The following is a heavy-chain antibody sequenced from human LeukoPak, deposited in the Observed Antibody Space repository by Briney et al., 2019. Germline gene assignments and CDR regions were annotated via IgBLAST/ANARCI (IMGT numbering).Heavy chain of an antibody. CDR1: GFTFSDYY. CDR3: ARDGRAVGRGGSRILTPTYNGMDV. CDR2: IKQDGSEK. V-gene: IGHV3-7*01. J-gene: IGHJ6*02. Sequence: TGGSLRLSCAASGFTFSDYYMSWVRQAPGKGLEWVAIIKQDGSEKYYVDSVKGRFTISRDNAKNSLYLQMNSLRVEDTSVYYCARDGRAVGRGGSRILTPTYNGMDVWGQGTTVTVSS. D-gene: IGHD3-16*01.